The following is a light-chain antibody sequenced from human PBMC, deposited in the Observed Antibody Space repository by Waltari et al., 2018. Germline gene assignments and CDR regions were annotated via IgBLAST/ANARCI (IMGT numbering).Light chain of an antibody. CDR3: QQYNNWPPYI. CDR2: GAS. CDR1: QSVSTN. Sequence: ETVMTQSPTTLSLSPGDRATLSCRASQSVSTNLAWYQQKPGQAPRLLIYGASIRATGVPARFSGLVAGTEFTLTISSLQSEDFAVYYCQQYNNWPPYIFGQGSQLEI. V-gene: IGKV3D-15*01. J-gene: IGKJ2*01.